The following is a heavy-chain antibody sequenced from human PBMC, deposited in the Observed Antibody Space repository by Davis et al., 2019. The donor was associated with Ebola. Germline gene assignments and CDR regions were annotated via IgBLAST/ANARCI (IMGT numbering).Heavy chain of an antibody. D-gene: IGHD3-3*01. CDR1: GFRFSSYA. CDR2: ITVSGST. V-gene: IGHV3-23*01. J-gene: IGHJ6*04. CDR3: AKSGLSFGVVKYHYGMDV. Sequence: GGSLRLSCAASGFRFSSYAMNWVRQAPGKGLEWVSGITVSGSTFYAESLKGRFTISRDNSKNTLFLEVGSLRADDTAIYYCAKSGLSFGVVKYHYGMDVWGKGTTVTVSS.